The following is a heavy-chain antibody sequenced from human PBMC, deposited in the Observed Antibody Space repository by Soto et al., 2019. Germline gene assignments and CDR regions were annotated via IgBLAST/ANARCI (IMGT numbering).Heavy chain of an antibody. Sequence: ASVKVSCKVSGYTFTSYYMHWVRQAPGQGLEWMGIINPSGGSTSYAQKFQGRVTMTRDTSTSTVYMELSSLRSEDTAVYYCARASTVGQQLPNDLEFYGMDVWGHGTTGTASS. V-gene: IGHV1-46*01. CDR1: GYTFTSYY. CDR2: INPSGGST. J-gene: IGHJ6*02. D-gene: IGHD6-13*01. CDR3: ARASTVGQQLPNDLEFYGMDV.